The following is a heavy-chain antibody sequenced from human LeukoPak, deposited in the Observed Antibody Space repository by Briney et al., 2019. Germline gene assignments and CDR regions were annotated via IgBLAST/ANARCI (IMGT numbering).Heavy chain of an antibody. J-gene: IGHJ4*02. CDR2: ISAYNGNT. Sequence: ASVKVSCKASGYTFTSYGIIWVRQAPGQGLEWMGWISAYNGNTNYAQKLQGRVTMTTDTSTSTAYMELRSLRSDDTAVYYCARDRAAGFVVVPAAIAPDGEDYWGQGTLVTVSS. CDR3: ARDRAAGFVVVPAAIAPDGEDY. V-gene: IGHV1-18*01. D-gene: IGHD2-2*01. CDR1: GYTFTSYG.